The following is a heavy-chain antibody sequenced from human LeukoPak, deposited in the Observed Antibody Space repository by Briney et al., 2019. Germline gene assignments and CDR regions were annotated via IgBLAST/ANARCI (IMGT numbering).Heavy chain of an antibody. CDR3: AKDSPSSGWYIEVDY. D-gene: IGHD6-19*01. CDR2: ISGSGGST. Sequence: PGGSLRLSCAASGFTFSSYARSWVRQAPGKGLEWVSAISGSGGSTYYADSVKGRFTISRDNSKNTLYLQMNSLRAEDTAVYYCAKDSPSSGWYIEVDYWGQGTLVTVSS. V-gene: IGHV3-23*01. CDR1: GFTFSSYA. J-gene: IGHJ4*02.